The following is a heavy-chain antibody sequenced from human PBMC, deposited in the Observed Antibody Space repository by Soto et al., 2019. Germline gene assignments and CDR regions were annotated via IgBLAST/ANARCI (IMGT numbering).Heavy chain of an antibody. V-gene: IGHV1-58*02. CDR2: IVVGSGNT. Sequence: SVKVSCKASGFTFTSSAMQWVRQARGQRLEWIGWIVVGSGNTNYAQKFQERVTITRDMSTSTAYMELSSLRSEDTAVYYCAAVLDYYGSGSYRFDYYYYYMDVWRKGPTVTVSS. D-gene: IGHD3-10*01. CDR3: AAVLDYYGSGSYRFDYYYYYMDV. J-gene: IGHJ6*03. CDR1: GFTFTSSA.